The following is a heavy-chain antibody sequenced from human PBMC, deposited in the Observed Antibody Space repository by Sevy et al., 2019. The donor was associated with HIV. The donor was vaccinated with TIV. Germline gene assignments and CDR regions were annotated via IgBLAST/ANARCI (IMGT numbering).Heavy chain of an antibody. J-gene: IGHJ4*02. V-gene: IGHV4-59*08. Sequence: SETLSLTCTVSGGSINNYYWSWIRQPPGKGLEWVGYIYSRGNTKYNSSLESRVTISVDSAKNRFSLNLRSVTAADTAVYYCARHLEARSAHPMFDYWGQRTLVTVSS. CDR2: IYSRGNT. D-gene: IGHD2-15*01. CDR1: GGSINNYY. CDR3: ARHLEARSAHPMFDY.